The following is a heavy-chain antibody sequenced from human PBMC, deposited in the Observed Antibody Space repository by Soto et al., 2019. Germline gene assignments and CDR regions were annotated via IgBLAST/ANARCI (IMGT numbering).Heavy chain of an antibody. J-gene: IGHJ4*02. D-gene: IGHD3-22*01. CDR1: GFIFSRYW. CDR3: ARVFRDDSAYRPFDY. V-gene: IGHV3-7*04. CDR2: IKEDESEK. Sequence: QPGGSLRLSCAASGFIFSRYWMNWVRQAPGKGLEWVANIKEDESEKYYVDSVKGRFTISRDNAKNSLYLQMNGLGAEDTAVYHCARVFRDDSAYRPFDYWGQGTLVTVSS.